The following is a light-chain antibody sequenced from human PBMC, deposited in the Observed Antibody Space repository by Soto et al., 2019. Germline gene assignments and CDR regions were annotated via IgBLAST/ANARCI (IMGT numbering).Light chain of an antibody. CDR1: SSDVGSSNL. Sequence: QSVLSQPASLSGSPGQSITISCTGTSSDVGSSNLVSWYQQYPGKVPKLMIYEGSKRPSGVSNRFSGSKSGNTASLTISGLQAEDEAAYYCCSYTGRTTYYVFGTGTKVTVL. CDR3: CSYTGRTTYYV. CDR2: EGS. V-gene: IGLV2-23*01. J-gene: IGLJ1*01.